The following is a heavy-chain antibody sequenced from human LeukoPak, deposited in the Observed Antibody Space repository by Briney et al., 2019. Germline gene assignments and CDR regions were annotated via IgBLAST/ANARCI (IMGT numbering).Heavy chain of an antibody. Sequence: PSETLSLTCTVSGGSISSYYWSWIRQSPGKGLEWIGYIYSSGSTNYNPSLKSRVTISVDTSKNQFSLKLRFVTAADTAVYYCARGREAALYYYDSSGDYWGQGTLVTVSS. CDR2: IYSSGST. CDR1: GGSISSYY. J-gene: IGHJ4*02. CDR3: ARGREAALYYYDSSGDY. V-gene: IGHV4-59*01. D-gene: IGHD3-22*01.